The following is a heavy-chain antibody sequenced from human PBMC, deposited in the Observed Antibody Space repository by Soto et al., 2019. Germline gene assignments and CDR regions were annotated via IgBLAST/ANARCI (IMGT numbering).Heavy chain of an antibody. V-gene: IGHV1-69*01. CDR3: ATVDRSVALVGWFDP. CDR2: IIPVSGTA. J-gene: IGHJ5*02. Sequence: QVHLEQSGAEVKKPGSSMKVSCKFSGGTFCSYVIIWVRQAPGQGLEWMGGIIPVSGTANYAQKFHGRVTISADAATNTAYMELSSVRFDDTAVYYCATVDRSVALVGWFDPWGQGTLVTVSS. D-gene: IGHD2-8*02. CDR1: GGTFCSYV.